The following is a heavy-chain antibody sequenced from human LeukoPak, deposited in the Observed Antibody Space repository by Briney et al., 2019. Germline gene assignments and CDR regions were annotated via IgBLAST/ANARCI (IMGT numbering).Heavy chain of an antibody. CDR1: GYTFTSYG. CDR2: ISAYNGNT. J-gene: IGHJ4*02. Sequence: ASVKVSCKASGYTFTSYGISWVRQAPGQGLEWMGWISAYNGNTNYAQKLQGRVTVTTDTSTSTAYMELRSLRSDDTAVYYCARDRRGSGSYYTKLFDYWGQGTLVTVSS. D-gene: IGHD3-10*01. CDR3: ARDRRGSGSYYTKLFDY. V-gene: IGHV1-18*01.